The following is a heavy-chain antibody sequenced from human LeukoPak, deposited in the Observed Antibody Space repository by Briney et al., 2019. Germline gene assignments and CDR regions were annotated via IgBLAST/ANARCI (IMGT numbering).Heavy chain of an antibody. J-gene: IGHJ4*02. V-gene: IGHV3-74*01. D-gene: IGHD3-3*01. CDR3: ASSTYYDFWSGYLPLDY. CDR2: INTDGTRT. Sequence: GGSLRLSCAASGFTFSNYWMHWVRQAPGKGLVWVSRINTDGTRTSYADSVKGRFTISRDNAKNTLNLQMNSLRVEDTAVYYCASSTYYDFWSGYLPLDYWGQGTLVTVSS. CDR1: GFTFSNYW.